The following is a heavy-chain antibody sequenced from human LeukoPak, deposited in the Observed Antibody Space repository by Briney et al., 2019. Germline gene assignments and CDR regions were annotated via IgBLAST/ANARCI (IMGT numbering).Heavy chain of an antibody. CDR3: ARDRPQQWLLRGQRGYYYYMDV. CDR1: GFTFNNYW. D-gene: IGHD6-19*01. CDR2: IKQDGSEK. Sequence: GGSLRLSCAASGFTFNNYWMTWVRQAPGMGLEWVANIKQDGSEKYYVDSVKGRFTISRDIAKNSLYLQMNSLRAEDTAVYYCARDRPQQWLLRGQRGYYYYMDVWGKGTTVTISS. V-gene: IGHV3-7*01. J-gene: IGHJ6*03.